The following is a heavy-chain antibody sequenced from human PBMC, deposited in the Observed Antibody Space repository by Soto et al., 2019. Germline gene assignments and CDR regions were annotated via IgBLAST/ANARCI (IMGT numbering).Heavy chain of an antibody. J-gene: IGHJ5*02. CDR1: GFTFSSYG. D-gene: IGHD6-13*01. CDR3: AKGHSSSWYGGWFDP. Sequence: QVQLVESGGGVVQPGRSLRLSCAASGFTFSSYGMHWVRQAPGKGLEWVAVISYDGSNKYYADSVKGRFTISRDNSKNTLYLQMNSLRAEDTAVYYCAKGHSSSWYGGWFDPWGQGTLVTVSS. V-gene: IGHV3-30*18. CDR2: ISYDGSNK.